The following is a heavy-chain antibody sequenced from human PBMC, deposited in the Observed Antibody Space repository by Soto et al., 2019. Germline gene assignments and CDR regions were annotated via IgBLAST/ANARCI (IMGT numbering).Heavy chain of an antibody. Sequence: PGGSLRLSCAASGFTFSSYAMHWVRQAPGKGLEYVSAISSNGGSTYYANSVKGRFTISRDNSKNTLYLQMDSLRAEDMAVYYCARDRGISLFYYFDYWGQGTLVTVSS. V-gene: IGHV3-64*01. CDR3: ARDRGISLFYYFDY. CDR2: ISSNGGST. CDR1: GFTFSSYA. J-gene: IGHJ4*02. D-gene: IGHD3-10*02.